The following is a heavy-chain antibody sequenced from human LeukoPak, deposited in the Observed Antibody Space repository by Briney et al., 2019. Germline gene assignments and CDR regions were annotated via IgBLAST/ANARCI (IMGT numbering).Heavy chain of an antibody. V-gene: IGHV3-23*01. Sequence: PGGSLRLSCAASGFSFSNYGMNWVRQAPGKGLEWVSGISRSGDTTYYAASVKGRFTISRDNSENTLFLQMDSLRADDTAVYFCARNRPAGYDYDYGFGLQHWGQGTLVTVSS. D-gene: IGHD4/OR15-4a*01. CDR3: ARNRPAGYDYDYGFGLQH. CDR2: ISRSGDTT. CDR1: GFSFSNYG. J-gene: IGHJ1*01.